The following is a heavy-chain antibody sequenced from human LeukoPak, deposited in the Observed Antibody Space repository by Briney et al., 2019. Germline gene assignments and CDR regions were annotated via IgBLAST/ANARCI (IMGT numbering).Heavy chain of an antibody. D-gene: IGHD3-22*01. CDR3: ARVITGYYYDSSGYYGDY. CDR2: IKQDGSEK. CDR1: GFTFSSYW. Sequence: GGSLRLSCAASGFTFSSYWMSWVRQAPGKGLEWVANIKQDGSEKYYVDSVKGRLTIPRDNAKNSLYLQMNSLRAEDTAVYYCARVITGYYYDSSGYYGDYWGQGTLVTVSS. V-gene: IGHV3-7*01. J-gene: IGHJ4*02.